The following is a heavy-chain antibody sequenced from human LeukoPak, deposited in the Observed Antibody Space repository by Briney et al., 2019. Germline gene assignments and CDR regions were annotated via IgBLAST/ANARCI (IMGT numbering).Heavy chain of an antibody. D-gene: IGHD2-2*01. CDR1: GGSISSYY. J-gene: IGHJ6*02. V-gene: IGHV4-59*08. CDR2: IYYSGST. Sequence: SETLSLTCTVSGGSISSYYWSWIRQPPGKGLEWIGYIYYSGSTNYSPSLKSRVTISVDTSKNQFSLKLSSVTAADTAVYYCARRLSTSTYYYYYYGMDVWGQGTTVTVSS. CDR3: ARRLSTSTYYYYYYGMDV.